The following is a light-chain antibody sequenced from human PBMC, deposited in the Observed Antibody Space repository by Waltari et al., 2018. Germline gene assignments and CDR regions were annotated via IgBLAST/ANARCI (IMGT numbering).Light chain of an antibody. CDR3: QQASRLPIT. Sequence: DIQMTQSPTSVSASVGDRVTITFRASQGIKSWLVWYQQKPGQAPKFLISAASSLEGGVPSRFSASGSGTDFTLTISSLQPEDFATYYCQQASRLPITFGQGTRLEIK. V-gene: IGKV1D-12*01. J-gene: IGKJ5*01. CDR2: AAS. CDR1: QGIKSW.